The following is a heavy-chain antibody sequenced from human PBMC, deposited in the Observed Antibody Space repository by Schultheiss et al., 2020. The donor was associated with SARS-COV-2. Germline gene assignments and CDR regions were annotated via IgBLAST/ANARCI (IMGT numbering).Heavy chain of an antibody. D-gene: IGHD1-1*01. CDR2: ISGSGGST. J-gene: IGHJ6*02. CDR3: AKDLHWYGMDV. Sequence: GGSLRLSCAASGFTFDTYAMSWVRQAPGKGLEWVSAISGSGGSTYYADSVKGRFTISRDVSENTLYLHMNSLKAGDTAVYYCAKDLHWYGMDVWGQGTTVTVSS. CDR1: GFTFDTYA. V-gene: IGHV3-23*01.